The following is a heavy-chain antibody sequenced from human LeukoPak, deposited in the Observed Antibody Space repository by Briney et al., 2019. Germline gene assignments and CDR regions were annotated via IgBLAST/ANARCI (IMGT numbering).Heavy chain of an antibody. J-gene: IGHJ4*02. CDR1: GFSFSNYN. CDR2: ISRTSSTI. Sequence: GGSLRLSCAASGFSFSNYNMNWVRQAPGTGLEWVSYISRTSSTIYYADFVRGRFTISRDNDKNSLYLQMNSLRDDDTAVYYCARDMSGSDSHWGQGTLVTVS. D-gene: IGHD5-12*01. CDR3: ARDMSGSDSH. V-gene: IGHV3-48*02.